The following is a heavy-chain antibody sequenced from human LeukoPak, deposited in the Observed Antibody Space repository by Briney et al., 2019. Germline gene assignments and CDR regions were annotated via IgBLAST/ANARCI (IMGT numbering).Heavy chain of an antibody. V-gene: IGHV1-2*02. CDR3: ARERGGNSPFDS. J-gene: IGHJ4*02. Sequence: ASVKVSCKTSGYTFTGYYMHWVRQAPGQGLEWMGWINPNSSVTNYAPRFQGRVTMTRDTSISAAYMELRWLTSDDTAVYYCARERGGNSPFDSWGQGTLVTVSS. D-gene: IGHD4-23*01. CDR1: GYTFTGYY. CDR2: INPNSSVT.